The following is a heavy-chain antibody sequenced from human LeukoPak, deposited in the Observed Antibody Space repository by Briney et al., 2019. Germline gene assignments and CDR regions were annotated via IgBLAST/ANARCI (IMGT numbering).Heavy chain of an antibody. D-gene: IGHD4-17*01. Sequence: SQTLSLTCTVSGGSISSGDYYWSWIRQPPGKGLEWIGEINHSGSTNYNPSLKSRVTISVDTSKNQFSLKLSSVTAADTAVYYCARFDPTVLYYFDYWGQGTLVTVSS. V-gene: IGHV4-30-4*08. CDR1: GGSISSGDYY. J-gene: IGHJ4*02. CDR2: INHSGST. CDR3: ARFDPTVLYYFDY.